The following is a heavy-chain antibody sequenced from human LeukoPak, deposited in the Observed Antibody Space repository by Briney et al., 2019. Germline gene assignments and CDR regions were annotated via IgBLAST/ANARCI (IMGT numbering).Heavy chain of an antibody. CDR2: IIPIFGTA. J-gene: IGHJ4*02. CDR1: GGTFSSYA. D-gene: IGHD3-9*01. CDR3: ARSARSLRYFDWSH. Sequence: GSSVKVSCKASGGTFSSYAISWVRQAPGQGLEWMGGIIPIFGTANYAQKFQGRVTITADESTSTAYMELSSLRSEDTAVYYCARSARSLRYFDWSHWGQGTLVAVSS. V-gene: IGHV1-69*01.